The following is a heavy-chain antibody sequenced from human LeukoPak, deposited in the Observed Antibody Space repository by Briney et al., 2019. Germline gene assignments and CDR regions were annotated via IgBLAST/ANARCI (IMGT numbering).Heavy chain of an antibody. CDR3: ARDVSYWFDP. V-gene: IGHV3-48*03. CDR1: RFTFSSYE. J-gene: IGHJ5*02. Sequence: GGSLRLSCAASRFTFSSYEMNWVRQAPGKGLEWVSYISSSGSTIYYADSVKGRFTIVRDNAKNSLYQQMNSLRAEDTAVYYCARDVSYWFDPWGQGTLVTVSS. CDR2: ISSSGSTI.